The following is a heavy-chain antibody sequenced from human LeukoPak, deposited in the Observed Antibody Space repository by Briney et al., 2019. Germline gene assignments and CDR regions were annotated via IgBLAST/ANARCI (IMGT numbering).Heavy chain of an antibody. CDR3: ARDRRVGAEGIDP. D-gene: IGHD1-26*01. CDR1: GGAFNNYF. CDR2: IYHSGST. J-gene: IGHJ5*02. Sequence: PSETLSLTCAVSGGAFNNYFWTWIRQPPGKGLEWIGSIYHSGSTYYNPSLKSRVTISVDTSKNQFSLKLSSVTAADTAVYYCARDRRVGAEGIDPWGQGTLVTVSS. V-gene: IGHV4-34*01.